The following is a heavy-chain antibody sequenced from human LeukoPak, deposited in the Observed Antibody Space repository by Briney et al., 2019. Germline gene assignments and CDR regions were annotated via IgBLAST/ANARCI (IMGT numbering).Heavy chain of an antibody. Sequence: GGSLRLSCAASGFTFSSYAMSWVRQAPGKGLEWVSAISGSGGGTYYADSVKGRFTISRDNSKKILYLQMNSLRVEDTALHYCAKERDSSGYFDYWGQGTLVTASS. CDR3: AKERDSSGYFDY. V-gene: IGHV3-23*01. D-gene: IGHD3-22*01. CDR1: GFTFSSYA. J-gene: IGHJ4*02. CDR2: ISGSGGGT.